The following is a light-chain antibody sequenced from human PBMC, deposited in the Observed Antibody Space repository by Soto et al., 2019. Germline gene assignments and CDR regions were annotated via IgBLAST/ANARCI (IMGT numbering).Light chain of an antibody. CDR3: QYYNNWLAT. Sequence: EVVMTQSPATLSVSPGDHVSLSGRANQTISNMLAWYQQNPGQAPRLLIYAASTRATGVSARFSGSGSGTEFTLTISSLQSEEFTIYYCQYYNNWLATVGGGTKVDIK. CDR2: AAS. J-gene: IGKJ4*01. V-gene: IGKV3-15*01. CDR1: QTISNM.